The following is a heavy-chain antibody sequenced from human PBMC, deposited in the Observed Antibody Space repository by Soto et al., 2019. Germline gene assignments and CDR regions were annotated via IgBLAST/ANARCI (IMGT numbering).Heavy chain of an antibody. J-gene: IGHJ4*02. Sequence: QVQLVQSGAEVKKPGASVKVSCKASGYTLNTYGITWVRQAPGQGLEWMGWISANNDHTNYPQKPQGRVTMNTDTSTSTAYMELRSLTSEDTDVYYWERGTYFDDWGQGTLVTVSS. CDR2: ISANNDHT. CDR3: ERGTYFDD. CDR1: GYTLNTYG. V-gene: IGHV1-18*01.